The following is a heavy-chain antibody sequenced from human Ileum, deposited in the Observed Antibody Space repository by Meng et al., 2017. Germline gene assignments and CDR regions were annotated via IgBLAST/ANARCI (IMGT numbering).Heavy chain of an antibody. V-gene: IGHV4-31*03. CDR3: ARTYNFWSGYYEWFDP. CDR1: GDSISSGNYY. J-gene: IGHJ5*02. Sequence: QVQLQESGPGLVKPSQTLSLTCTVSGDSISSGNYYWSWIRQHPGKGLEWIGYIYYSGTTYYNPSLKSRVTISVDTSKSQFSLNLSSVTAADTAVYYCARTYNFWSGYYEWFDPWGQGTLVTVSS. CDR2: IYYSGTT. D-gene: IGHD3-3*01.